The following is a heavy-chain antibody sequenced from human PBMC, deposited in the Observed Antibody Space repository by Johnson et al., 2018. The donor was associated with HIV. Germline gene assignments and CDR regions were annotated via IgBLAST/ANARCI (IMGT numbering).Heavy chain of an antibody. D-gene: IGHD5-12*01. CDR3: ARSSLYSAYYSDAFDI. J-gene: IGHJ3*02. V-gene: IGHV3-30*03. Sequence: QVQLVESGGGLVQPGRSLRLSCAASGFTFDDYGMSWVRQGPGKGLEWVAVISYDGSNKYYADSVKGRFTISRDNSKNTLYLQMNSLRAEDTAVYYCARSSLYSAYYSDAFDIWGQGTVVTVSS. CDR1: GFTFDDYG. CDR2: ISYDGSNK.